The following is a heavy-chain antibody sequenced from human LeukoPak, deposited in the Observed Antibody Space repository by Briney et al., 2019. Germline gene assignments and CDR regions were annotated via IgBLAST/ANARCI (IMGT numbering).Heavy chain of an antibody. J-gene: IGHJ5*02. CDR1: GYTFTSYY. D-gene: IGHD3-22*01. V-gene: IGHV1-46*01. Sequence: ASVKVSCKASGYTFTSYYMHWVRQAPGQGLEWMGIINPSGGSTSYAQKFQGRVTMTRDTSTSTVYMELSSLRSEDTAVYYCARARLSYYDRNWFDPWGQGTLVTVSS. CDR2: INPSGGST. CDR3: ARARLSYYDRNWFDP.